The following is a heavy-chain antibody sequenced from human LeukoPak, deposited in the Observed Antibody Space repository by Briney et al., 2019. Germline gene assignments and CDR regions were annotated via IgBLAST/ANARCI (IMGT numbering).Heavy chain of an antibody. J-gene: IGHJ6*02. Sequence: GGSLRLSCAASGVTFSSYGMHWVRQAPGKGLEWVAVISYDGSNKYYADSVKGRFTISRDNSKNTLYLQMNSLRAEDTAVYYCAPSSCAYGMDVWGQGTTVTVSS. V-gene: IGHV3-30*03. CDR3: APSSCAYGMDV. CDR2: ISYDGSNK. CDR1: GVTFSSYG.